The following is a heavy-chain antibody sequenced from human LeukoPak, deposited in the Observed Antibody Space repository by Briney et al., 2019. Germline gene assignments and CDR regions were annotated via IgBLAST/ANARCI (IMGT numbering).Heavy chain of an antibody. J-gene: IGHJ4*02. CDR3: ARDLGYSYGYVY. V-gene: IGHV4-59*01. D-gene: IGHD5-18*01. CDR1: GGSISSYY. CDR2: IYYSGST. Sequence: PSETLSLTCTVSGGSISSYYWSWIRQPPGKGLEWIEYIYYSGSTNYNPSLKSRVTISVDTSKNQFSLKLSSVTAADTAVYYCARDLGYSYGYVYWGQGTLVTVSS.